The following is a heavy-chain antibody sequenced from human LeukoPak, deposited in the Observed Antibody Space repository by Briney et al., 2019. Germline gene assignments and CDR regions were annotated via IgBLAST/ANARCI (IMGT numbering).Heavy chain of an antibody. CDR1: GLNFGNYW. CDR2: INQDGSAK. CDR3: ARDFES. V-gene: IGHV3-7*03. J-gene: IGHJ4*02. Sequence: GGSLRLSCVASGLNFGNYWTDWVRQAPGKGLEWVGNINQDGSAKNYVDSVKGRFTISRDNAEKSLYLHMNSLRAEDTAIYYCARDFESWGQGTLVTVSS.